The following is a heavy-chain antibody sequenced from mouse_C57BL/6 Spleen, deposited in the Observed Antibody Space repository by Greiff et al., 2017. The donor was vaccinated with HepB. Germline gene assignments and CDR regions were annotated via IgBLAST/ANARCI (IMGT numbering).Heavy chain of an antibody. CDR1: GYAFTNYL. V-gene: IGHV1-54*01. CDR3: ARAGDGAY. Sequence: VQLQQSGAELVRPGTSVKVSCKASGYAFTNYLIEWVKQRPGQGLEWIGVINPGSGGTNYNEKFKGKATLTADKSSSTAYMQLSSLTSEDSAVYCCARAGDGAYWGQGTLVTVSA. CDR2: INPGSGGT. J-gene: IGHJ3*01. D-gene: IGHD3-3*01.